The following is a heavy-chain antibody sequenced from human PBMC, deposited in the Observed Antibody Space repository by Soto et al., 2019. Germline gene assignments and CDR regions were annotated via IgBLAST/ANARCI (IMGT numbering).Heavy chain of an antibody. Sequence: QVQLVESGGGVVQPGRSLRLSCAASGFTFSSYAMHWVRQAPGKGLEWVAVISYDGSNKYYADSVKGRFIISRDNSKNTLYLQMNSLRAEDTAVYYCAKDSSSYYDFWSGYYTAIYYYYGMDVWGQGTTVTVSS. CDR2: ISYDGSNK. J-gene: IGHJ6*02. V-gene: IGHV3-30-3*01. D-gene: IGHD3-3*01. CDR1: GFTFSSYA. CDR3: AKDSSSYYDFWSGYYTAIYYYYGMDV.